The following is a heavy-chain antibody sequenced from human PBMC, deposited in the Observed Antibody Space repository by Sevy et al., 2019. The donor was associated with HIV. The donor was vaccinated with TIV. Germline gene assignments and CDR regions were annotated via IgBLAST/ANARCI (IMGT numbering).Heavy chain of an antibody. CDR2: IQEDGSDK. CDR3: ATDPFSVTTSYDYMDV. Sequence: GGSLRLSCAASGFTFSNYWMSWVRQAPGKGLEWVANIQEDGSDKYYVDSVKGRFTISRDNAKNSLYLQMNSLRAEDTAVYYCATDPFSVTTSYDYMDVWGKGTTVTVSS. J-gene: IGHJ6*03. D-gene: IGHD4-17*01. V-gene: IGHV3-7*01. CDR1: GFTFSNYW.